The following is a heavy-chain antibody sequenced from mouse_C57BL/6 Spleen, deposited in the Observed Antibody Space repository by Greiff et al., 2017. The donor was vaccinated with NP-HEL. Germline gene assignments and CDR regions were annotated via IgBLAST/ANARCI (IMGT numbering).Heavy chain of an antibody. CDR2: IRSKSSNYET. J-gene: IGHJ2*01. D-gene: IGHD2-3*01. CDR1: GFTFNTYA. V-gene: IGHV10-3*01. Sequence: DVQLVESGGGLVQPKGSLKLSCAASGFTFNTYAMHWVRQAPGKGLEWVARIRSKSSNYETYYADSGKDRFTISKDDTQSMHYLQMDNLKTESTAMFYCVREGDGYWVWGQGTTLTVSS. CDR3: VREGDGYWV.